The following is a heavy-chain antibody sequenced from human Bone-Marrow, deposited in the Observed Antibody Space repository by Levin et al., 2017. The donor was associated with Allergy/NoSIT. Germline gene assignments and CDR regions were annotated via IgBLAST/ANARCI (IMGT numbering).Heavy chain of an antibody. D-gene: IGHD6-19*01. CDR3: ARDSLMVAGIDF. J-gene: IGHJ4*02. Sequence: SQTLSLTCSVSGGSVRSTSDYWGWIRQPPGKGLEWIGAIYYSGTTYYNPSLKSRVNISLDMAKNQFSLKLTSVTAADTAVYYCARDSLMVAGIDFWGQGTLVSVSS. V-gene: IGHV4-39*07. CDR2: IYYSGTT. CDR1: GGSVRSTSDY.